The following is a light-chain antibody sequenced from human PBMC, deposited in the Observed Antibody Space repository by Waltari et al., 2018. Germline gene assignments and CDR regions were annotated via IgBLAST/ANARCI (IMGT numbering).Light chain of an antibody. CDR3: QTGGHGTWV. V-gene: IGLV4-69*01. Sequence: QLVVTQSPSASAPLGASVKLTCTLSSGHSSHIVAWLQQRPEKGPRYLMKVNSDGSHIKGDEIPDRFSGSSSGAERYRTISSLQSDDEADYYCQTGGHGTWVFGGGTTLTVL. CDR2: VNSDGSH. CDR1: SGHSSHI. J-gene: IGLJ3*02.